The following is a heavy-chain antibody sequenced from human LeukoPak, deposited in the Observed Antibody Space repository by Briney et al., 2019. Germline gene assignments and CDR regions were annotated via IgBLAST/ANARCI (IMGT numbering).Heavy chain of an antibody. CDR2: IYSDGSS. D-gene: IGHD5-24*01. CDR3: ARDPYGYNVY. Sequence: GGSLRLSCAASGFTFSSNYMTWVRQAPGKGLEWVSVIYSDGSSYYADSVKGRFTISRDNSESTLYLHMNSLRAEDTAVYYCARDPYGYNVYWGQGTLVTVSS. CDR1: GFTFSSNY. V-gene: IGHV3-53*01. J-gene: IGHJ4*02.